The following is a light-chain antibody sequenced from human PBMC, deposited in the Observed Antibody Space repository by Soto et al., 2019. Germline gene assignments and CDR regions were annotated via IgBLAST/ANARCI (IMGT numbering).Light chain of an antibody. Sequence: QSALTQPASVSGSPGQSITISRTGTSSDVGGYNYVSWYQQHPGKAPKLMIYEVTNRPSGVSNRFSGSKSGNTASLTISGLQAEDEADYYCSSYRSSNTLAEFGGGTKVTVL. CDR3: SSYRSSNTLAE. CDR1: SSDVGGYNY. J-gene: IGLJ2*01. CDR2: EVT. V-gene: IGLV2-14*01.